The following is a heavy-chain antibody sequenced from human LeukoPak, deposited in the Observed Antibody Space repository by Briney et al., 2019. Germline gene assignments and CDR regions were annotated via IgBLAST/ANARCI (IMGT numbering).Heavy chain of an antibody. CDR1: GFTFSDYG. CDR3: AKDAGSNYYGMDV. V-gene: IGHV3-30*18. D-gene: IGHD4-11*01. CDR2: ILHDGTNE. J-gene: IGHJ6*02. Sequence: QPGGSLRLSCAASGFTFSDYGMHWVRQAPGKGLEWVAAILHDGTNEYYADSVKGRFTISRDNSKNTLYLQMNSLRAEDTAVCYCAKDAGSNYYGMDVWGQGTTVTVSS.